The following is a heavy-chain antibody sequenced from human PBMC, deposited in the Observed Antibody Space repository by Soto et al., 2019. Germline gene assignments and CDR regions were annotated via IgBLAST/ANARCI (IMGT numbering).Heavy chain of an antibody. Sequence: QVQLVQSGAEVKKPGASVKVSCKASGYTFTSYYMHWVRQAPGQGLEWMGVINPSGGSTSYAQKFQGRVTMTRDTSTSTVYMERSSLRSEDTAVYYCARDRYPCSSTSCYADAFDIWGQGTMVTVSS. CDR1: GYTFTSYY. CDR2: INPSGGST. CDR3: ARDRYPCSSTSCYADAFDI. D-gene: IGHD2-2*01. J-gene: IGHJ3*02. V-gene: IGHV1-46*03.